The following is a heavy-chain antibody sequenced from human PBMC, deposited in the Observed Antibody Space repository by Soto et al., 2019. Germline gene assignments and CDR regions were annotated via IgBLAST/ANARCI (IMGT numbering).Heavy chain of an antibody. J-gene: IGHJ6*02. CDR3: ARDSRSARFGELLKDYGMDV. Sequence: SETLSLTCTVSGGSISSGGYYWSWIRQHPGKGLEWIGYIYYSGSTYYNPSLKSRVTISVDTSKNQFSLKLSSVTAADTAVYYCARDSRSARFGELLKDYGMDVWGQGTTVTVS. V-gene: IGHV4-31*03. CDR1: GGSISSGGYY. CDR2: IYYSGST. D-gene: IGHD3-10*01.